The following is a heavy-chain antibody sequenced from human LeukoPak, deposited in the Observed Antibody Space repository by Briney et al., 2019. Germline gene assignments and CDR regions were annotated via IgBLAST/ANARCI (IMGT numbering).Heavy chain of an antibody. CDR2: IRYDGSNK. CDR1: GFTFSSYG. CDR3: ARVGGPAWETHTVTTRRDYYPMDI. D-gene: IGHD4-17*01. V-gene: IGHV3-30*02. J-gene: IGHJ6*02. Sequence: GGSLRLSCAASGFTFSSYGMHWVRQAPGKGLEWVAFIRYDGSNKYYADSVKGRFTISRDNSKNTLYLQMNSLRAEDTAVYYCARVGGPAWETHTVTTRRDYYPMDIWGQGTTVTVSS.